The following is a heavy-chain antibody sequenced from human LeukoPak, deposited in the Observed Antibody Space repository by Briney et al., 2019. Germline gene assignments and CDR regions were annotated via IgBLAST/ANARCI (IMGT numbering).Heavy chain of an antibody. J-gene: IGHJ6*03. CDR1: GGSISSSSYY. D-gene: IGHD5-24*01. Sequence: SETLSLTCTVSGGSISSSSYYWGWIRQPPGKGLEWIGSIYYSGSTYYKPSLRSRVTMSVDTSKSQFSLKLSSVTAADTAVYYCARHQGGDGYNYYYYYMDVWGKGTTVTVSS. V-gene: IGHV4-39*01. CDR3: ARHQGGDGYNYYYYYMDV. CDR2: IYYSGST.